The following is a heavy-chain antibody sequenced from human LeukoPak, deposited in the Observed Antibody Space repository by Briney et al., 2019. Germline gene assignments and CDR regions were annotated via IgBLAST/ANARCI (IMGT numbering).Heavy chain of an antibody. D-gene: IGHD3-10*01. CDR3: ARDPVFGEAHPNWFDP. Sequence: GGSLRLSCAASGFTFSSYSMNWVRQAPGKGLEWVSYISSSSSTIYYADSVKGRFTISRDNAKNSLYLQMNSLRAEDTAVYYCARDPVFGEAHPNWFDPWGQGTLVTVSS. J-gene: IGHJ5*02. CDR1: GFTFSSYS. CDR2: ISSSSSTI. V-gene: IGHV3-48*04.